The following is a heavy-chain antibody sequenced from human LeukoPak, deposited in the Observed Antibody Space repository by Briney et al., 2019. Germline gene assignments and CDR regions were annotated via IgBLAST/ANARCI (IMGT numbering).Heavy chain of an antibody. V-gene: IGHV3-48*03. CDR2: ISSSGSTI. D-gene: IGHD3-22*01. Sequence: GGSLRLSCAASGFTFSSYGMNWVRQAPGKGLEWVSYISSSGSTIYYADSVKGRFTISRDNAKNSLYLQMNSLRAEDTAVYYCARDFHSSGYYTTFDYWGQGTLVTVSS. J-gene: IGHJ4*02. CDR3: ARDFHSSGYYTTFDY. CDR1: GFTFSSYG.